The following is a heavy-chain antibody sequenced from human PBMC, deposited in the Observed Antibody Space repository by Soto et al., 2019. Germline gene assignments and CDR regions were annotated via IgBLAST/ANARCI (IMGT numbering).Heavy chain of an antibody. CDR1: GGSLSSYY. CDR2: VYYSGST. CDR3: ARGGVWGYNRQDFDS. D-gene: IGHD3-16*01. J-gene: IGHJ4*02. V-gene: IGHV4-59*01. Sequence: QVQLQESGPGLVKPSETLSLTCTVSGGSLSSYYWTWIRQPPGKGLEWIGNVYYSGSTNYNPSLKSRVTISIHTSKNQFSLKVTSVTAADTAVYYCARGGVWGYNRQDFDSWGQGTLVTVSS.